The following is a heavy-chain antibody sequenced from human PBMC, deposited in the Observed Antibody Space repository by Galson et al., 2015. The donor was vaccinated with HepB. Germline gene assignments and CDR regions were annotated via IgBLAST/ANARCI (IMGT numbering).Heavy chain of an antibody. Sequence: QSGAEVKKPGESLKISCKGSGYSFTSYWIGWVRQMPGKSLEWMGIIYPGDSDTRYSPSFQGQVTISADESISTAYLQWSSLKASDTAMYYCARAPSRNDYGDYSSLDYWGQGTLVTVSS. CDR3: ARAPSRNDYGDYSSLDY. D-gene: IGHD4-17*01. V-gene: IGHV5-51*03. J-gene: IGHJ4*02. CDR2: IYPGDSDT. CDR1: GYSFTSYW.